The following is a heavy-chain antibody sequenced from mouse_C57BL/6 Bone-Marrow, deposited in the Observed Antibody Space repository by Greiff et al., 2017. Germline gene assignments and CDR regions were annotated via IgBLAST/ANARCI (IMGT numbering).Heavy chain of an antibody. J-gene: IGHJ4*01. CDR2: INPGSGGT. CDR1: GYAFTNYL. V-gene: IGHV1-54*01. CDR3: ARGWFNAMDY. Sequence: QVQLQQSGAELVRPGTSVKVSCKASGYAFTNYLIEWVKQRPGQGLEWIGVINPGSGGTNYNEKFKGKATLTADKSSSTAYMQLSSLTSEDSAVYFCARGWFNAMDYWGQGTSVTVSS. D-gene: IGHD2-3*01.